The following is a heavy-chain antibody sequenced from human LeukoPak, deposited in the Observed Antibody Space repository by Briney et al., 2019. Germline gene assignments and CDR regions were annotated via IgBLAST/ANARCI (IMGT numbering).Heavy chain of an antibody. J-gene: IGHJ3*02. CDR2: ISSSSSYI. CDR1: GFTFSSYS. V-gene: IGHV3-21*01. Sequence: GGSLRLSCAASGFTFSSYSMNWVRQAPGKGLEWVSSISSSSSYIYYADSVKGRFTISRDNAKNSLYLQMNSLRAEDTAVYYCARDFDSGSYSYAFDIWGQGTMVTVSS. D-gene: IGHD1-26*01. CDR3: ARDFDSGSYSYAFDI.